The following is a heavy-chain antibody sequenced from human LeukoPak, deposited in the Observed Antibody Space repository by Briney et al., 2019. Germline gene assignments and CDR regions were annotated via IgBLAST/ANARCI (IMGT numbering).Heavy chain of an antibody. CDR1: GFTFSSYE. CDR2: ISSSGSTI. Sequence: QPGGSLRLSCAASGFTFSSYEMNWVRQAPGKGLEWVSYISSSGSTIYYADSVKGRFTISRDSAKNSLYLQMNSLRAEDTAVYYCARELKLQFYSSGWYSGYFDYWGQGTLVTVSS. J-gene: IGHJ4*02. D-gene: IGHD6-19*01. V-gene: IGHV3-48*03. CDR3: ARELKLQFYSSGWYSGYFDY.